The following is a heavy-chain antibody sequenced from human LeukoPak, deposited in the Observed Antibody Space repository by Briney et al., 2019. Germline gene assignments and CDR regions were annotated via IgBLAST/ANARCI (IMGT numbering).Heavy chain of an antibody. J-gene: IGHJ4*02. CDR2: ITYDGITE. CDR3: ASTNRLDY. V-gene: IGHV3-30*03. CDR1: GFTFSRCG. D-gene: IGHD2/OR15-2a*01. Sequence: PGTSLRLSCAASGFTFSRCGMHWVRQAPGKGLEWVAVITYDGITEYFEDSVKGRFTISRDTSKSTLYLQMNSLRAEDTAVYYCASTNRLDYWGQGTLVTVSS.